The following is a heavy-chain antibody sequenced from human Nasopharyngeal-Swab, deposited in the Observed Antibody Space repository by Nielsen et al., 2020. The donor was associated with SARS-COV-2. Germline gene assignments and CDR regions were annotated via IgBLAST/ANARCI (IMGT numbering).Heavy chain of an antibody. Sequence: KVSCKGSGYSFSTYWVGWVRQMPGKGLAWVGSIYPGDSDTRYSPSFQGQVTISADKSISTAFLQWSSLKASDSATYYCARLSTAVIARFFDYWGQGTLLTVSS. V-gene: IGHV5-51*01. J-gene: IGHJ4*02. CDR2: IYPGDSDT. D-gene: IGHD5-18*01. CDR1: GYSFSTYW. CDR3: ARLSTAVIARFFDY.